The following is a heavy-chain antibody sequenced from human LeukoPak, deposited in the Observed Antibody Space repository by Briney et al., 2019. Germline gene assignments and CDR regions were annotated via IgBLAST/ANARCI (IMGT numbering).Heavy chain of an antibody. J-gene: IGHJ4*02. CDR3: ARGITIFGVVDY. D-gene: IGHD3-3*01. Sequence: SETLSLTCTVSGGSISSYYWSWIRQPAGKGLEWIGRIYTSGSTNYNPSLKSRVTMSVDTSRNQFSLKLSSVTAADTAVYYCARGITIFGVVDYWGQGTLVTVSS. CDR1: GGSISSYY. V-gene: IGHV4-4*07. CDR2: IYTSGST.